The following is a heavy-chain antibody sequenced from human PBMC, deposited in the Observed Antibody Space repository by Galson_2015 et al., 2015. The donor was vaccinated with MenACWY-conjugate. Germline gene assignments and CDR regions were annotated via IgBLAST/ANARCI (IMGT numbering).Heavy chain of an antibody. J-gene: IGHJ4*02. D-gene: IGHD2-15*01. CDR2: IIPIFGTT. V-gene: IGHV1-69*06. CDR3: ARDLGFCSGGTCYSVYDS. Sequence: SVKVSCKASGGTFNTYAISWVRQAPGQGLVWMGGIIPIFGTTDYARRFQGRVTISADKSTSTAYMDLSSLRSDDTAVYYCARDLGFCSGGTCYSVYDSWGQGTLVTVSS. CDR1: GGTFNTYA.